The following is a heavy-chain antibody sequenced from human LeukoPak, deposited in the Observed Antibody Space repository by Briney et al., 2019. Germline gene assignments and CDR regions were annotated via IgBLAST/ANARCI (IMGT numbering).Heavy chain of an antibody. D-gene: IGHD3-22*01. CDR1: GVTLSDAW. Sequence: PGGSLRLSCAASGVTLSDAWMNWVRQAPGKGLEWVGRINRKVDAGTIDYAAPVKGRFIISSDDSKSTLHLQMSSLKTEDTAVYYCAKDNYYDSSGYYYPDAFDIWGQGTMVTVSS. CDR2: INRKVDAGTI. V-gene: IGHV3-15*07. J-gene: IGHJ3*02. CDR3: AKDNYYDSSGYYYPDAFDI.